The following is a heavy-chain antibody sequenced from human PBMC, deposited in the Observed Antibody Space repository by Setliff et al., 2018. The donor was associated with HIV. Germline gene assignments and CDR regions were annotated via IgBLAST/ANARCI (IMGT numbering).Heavy chain of an antibody. Sequence: RLSCAASGFTFSTYGMHWVRQAPGMGLEWVAFIRYDGNNENYADSVKGRFTISRDNSKNTLYLQMNSLRAEDTAVYYCGKDRYDNYVWGSYHGPDFWGQGTLVTVSS. CDR2: IRYDGNNE. CDR1: GFTFSTYG. V-gene: IGHV3-30*02. J-gene: IGHJ4*02. CDR3: GKDRYDNYVWGSYHGPDF. D-gene: IGHD3-16*01.